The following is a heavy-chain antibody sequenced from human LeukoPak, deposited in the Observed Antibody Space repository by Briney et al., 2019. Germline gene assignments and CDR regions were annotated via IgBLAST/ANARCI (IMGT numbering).Heavy chain of an antibody. CDR2: IIPIFGTA. CDR1: GGTFSSYA. D-gene: IGHD3-22*01. Sequence: SVKVSCKASGGTFSSYAISWVRQAPGQGLEWMGGIIPIFGTANYAQKFQGRVTITTDESTSTAYMELSSLRSEDTAVYYCARDRYYDSSGHYYMDVWGKGTTVTVSS. V-gene: IGHV1-69*05. J-gene: IGHJ6*03. CDR3: ARDRYYDSSGHYYMDV.